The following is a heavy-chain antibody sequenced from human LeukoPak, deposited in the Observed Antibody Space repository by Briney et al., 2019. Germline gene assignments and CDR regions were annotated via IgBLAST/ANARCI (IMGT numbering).Heavy chain of an antibody. J-gene: IGHJ4*02. CDR2: ISNDGSNK. Sequence: GRSLRLSCGASGFTFSSYGMHWVRQAPGKGLEWVAAISNDGSNKYYADSVKGRFTISRDNSKKTLYLQMNSLRAEDSAVYYCAKRKEAVGTTRGAYYFDYWGQGTLVTVSS. CDR3: AKRKEAVGTTRGAYYFDY. CDR1: GFTFSSYG. D-gene: IGHD1-7*01. V-gene: IGHV3-30*18.